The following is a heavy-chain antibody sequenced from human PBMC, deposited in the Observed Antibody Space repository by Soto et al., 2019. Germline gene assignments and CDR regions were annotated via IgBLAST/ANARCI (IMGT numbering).Heavy chain of an antibody. J-gene: IGHJ4*02. V-gene: IGHV2-26*01. D-gene: IGHD2-15*01. Sequence: QVTLKESGPVLVKPTETLTLTCTVSGFSLTNARMGVSWIRQPPGKALEWLAHIFSNDEKSYSTSLKSRLTIPKDTSKSQVVLTMTNMDPVDIATYYCARRDCSGGSCYIDYWGQGTLVTVSS. CDR1: GFSLTNARMG. CDR2: IFSNDEK. CDR3: ARRDCSGGSCYIDY.